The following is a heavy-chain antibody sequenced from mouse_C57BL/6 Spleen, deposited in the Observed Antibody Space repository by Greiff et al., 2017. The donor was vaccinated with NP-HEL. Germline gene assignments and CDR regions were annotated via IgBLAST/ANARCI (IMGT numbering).Heavy chain of an antibody. Sequence: QVQLQQSDAELVKPGASVKISCKVSGYTFTDHTIHWMKQRPEQGLEWIGYIYPRDGSTKYNEKFKGKATLTADKSSSTAYMQLNSLTSEDSAVYFCARIPLITTVVATDYAMDYWGQGTSVTVSS. CDR3: ARIPLITTVVATDYAMDY. J-gene: IGHJ4*01. CDR2: IYPRDGST. V-gene: IGHV1-78*01. CDR1: GYTFTDHT. D-gene: IGHD1-1*01.